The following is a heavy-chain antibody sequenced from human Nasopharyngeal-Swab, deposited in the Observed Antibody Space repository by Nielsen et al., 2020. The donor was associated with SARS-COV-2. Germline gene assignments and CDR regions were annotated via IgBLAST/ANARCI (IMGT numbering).Heavy chain of an antibody. CDR1: GFTFSSYS. Sequence: GESLKISCAASGFTFSSYSMNWVRQAPGKGLEWVSSISSSSSYIYYADSVKGRFTISRDNAKNSLYLQMNSLRAEDTAVYYRARDDLPSIAAAGVDAFDIWGQGTMVTVSS. CDR3: ARDDLPSIAAAGVDAFDI. CDR2: ISSSSSYI. D-gene: IGHD6-13*01. J-gene: IGHJ3*02. V-gene: IGHV3-21*01.